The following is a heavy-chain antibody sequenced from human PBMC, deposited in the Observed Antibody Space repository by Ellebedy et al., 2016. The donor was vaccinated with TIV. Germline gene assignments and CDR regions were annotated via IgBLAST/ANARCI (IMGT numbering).Heavy chain of an antibody. V-gene: IGHV4-59*03. CDR1: GGSISTHS. CDR3: ALGPNLYFFDY. J-gene: IGHJ4*02. D-gene: IGHD3-16*01. CDR2: IHYSGST. Sequence: MPSETLSFTCTVSGGSISTHSWSWIRQPPGKGLEWIGYIHYSGSTNYNPSLKSRVTISVDTSKNQLSLKLSSVTAADTAVYYCALGPNLYFFDYWGQGTLVTVSS.